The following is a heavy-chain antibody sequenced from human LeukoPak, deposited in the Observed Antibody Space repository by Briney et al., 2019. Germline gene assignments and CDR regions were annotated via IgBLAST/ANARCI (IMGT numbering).Heavy chain of an antibody. J-gene: IGHJ4*02. D-gene: IGHD3-22*01. CDR3: AMIKEG. Sequence: PGGSLRLSCAASGFTFSNNWMHWVRQAPGKELVWVSRINSDGRTTTYADSVKGRFTISRGNAKNTLYLQMNSLRAEDTAVYYCAMIKEGWGQGTLVTVSS. CDR1: GFTFSNNW. V-gene: IGHV3-74*01. CDR2: INSDGRTT.